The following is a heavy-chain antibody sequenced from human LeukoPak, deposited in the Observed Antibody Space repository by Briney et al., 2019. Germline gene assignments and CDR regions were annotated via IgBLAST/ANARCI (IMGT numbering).Heavy chain of an antibody. V-gene: IGHV3-30*03. CDR3: ARDGENYYGSGSGAFDI. CDR2: ISYDGSNK. J-gene: IGHJ3*02. Sequence: GGSLRLSCAASGFTFSSYGMHWVRQAPGKGLEWVAVISYDGSNKYYADSVKGRFTISRDNSKNTLYLQMNSLRAEDTAVYYCARDGENYYGSGSGAFDIWGQGTMVTVSS. CDR1: GFTFSSYG. D-gene: IGHD3-10*01.